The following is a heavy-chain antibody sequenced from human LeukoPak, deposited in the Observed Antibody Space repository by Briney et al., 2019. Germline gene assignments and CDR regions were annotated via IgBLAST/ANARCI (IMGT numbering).Heavy chain of an antibody. D-gene: IGHD4-17*01. CDR1: GGSISSSSYY. CDR3: ARGGPINDYGDYSDAFDI. V-gene: IGHV4-39*01. Sequence: PSETLSLTCTVSGGSISSSSYYWGWIRQPPGKGLEWIGSIYYSGSTYYNPSLKSRVTISVDTSKNQFSLKLSSVTAADTAVYYCARGGPINDYGDYSDAFDIWGQGTMVTVSS. CDR2: IYYSGST. J-gene: IGHJ3*02.